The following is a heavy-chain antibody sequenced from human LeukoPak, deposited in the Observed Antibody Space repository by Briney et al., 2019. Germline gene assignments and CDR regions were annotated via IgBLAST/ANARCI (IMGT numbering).Heavy chain of an antibody. J-gene: IGHJ4*02. CDR1: GFTFNNYA. CDR3: ARDFLSDENQLRLAAPCDY. Sequence: PGGSLRLSCAASGFTFNNYAMNWVRQAPGKGLEWVSSISSSSSYIYYTDSVKGRFTISRDNAKNSLDLQMKDLRVEDSAMYYCARDFLSDENQLRLAAPCDYWGRGTLVTVS. CDR2: ISSSSSYI. D-gene: IGHD2-15*01. V-gene: IGHV3-21*01.